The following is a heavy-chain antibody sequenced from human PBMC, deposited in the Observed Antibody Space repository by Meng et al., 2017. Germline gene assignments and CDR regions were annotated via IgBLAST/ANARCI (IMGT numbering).Heavy chain of an antibody. D-gene: IGHD6-13*01. CDR2: ISAYNGNT. CDR1: GYTFTSYG. J-gene: IGHJ4*02. Sequence: ASVKVSCKASGYTFTSYGISWVRQAPGQGLEWMGWISAYNGNTNYAQKFQERVTITRDMSTSTAYMELSSLRSEDTAVYYCAARGGATDSSSWYDFDYWGQGTLVTVSS. CDR3: AARGGATDSSSWYDFDY. V-gene: IGHV1-18*01.